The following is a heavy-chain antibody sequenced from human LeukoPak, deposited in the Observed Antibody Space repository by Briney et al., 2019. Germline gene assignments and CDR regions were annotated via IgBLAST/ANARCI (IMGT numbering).Heavy chain of an antibody. Sequence: PGGSLRFSCAASGFTFSSYAMHWVRQAPGKGLEWVAVISYDGSNKYYADSVKGRFTISRDNSKNTLYPQMNSLRAEDTAVYYCARSSALWFGELDFDYWGQGTLVTVSS. D-gene: IGHD3-10*01. CDR2: ISYDGSNK. J-gene: IGHJ4*02. CDR1: GFTFSSYA. CDR3: ARSSALWFGELDFDY. V-gene: IGHV3-30*04.